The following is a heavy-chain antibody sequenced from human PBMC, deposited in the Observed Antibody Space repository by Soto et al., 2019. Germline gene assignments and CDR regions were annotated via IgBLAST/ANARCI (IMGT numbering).Heavy chain of an antibody. J-gene: IGHJ4*02. V-gene: IGHV3-33*01. D-gene: IGHD3-10*01. CDR3: ARDRYYGSGSYPFDY. Sequence: PGGSLRLSCAASGFTFSSYGMHWVRQAPGKGLEWVAVIWYDGSNKYYADSVKGRFTISRDNSKNTLYLQMNSLRAEDTAVYYCARDRYYGSGSYPFDYWGQGTLVTVSS. CDR1: GFTFSSYG. CDR2: IWYDGSNK.